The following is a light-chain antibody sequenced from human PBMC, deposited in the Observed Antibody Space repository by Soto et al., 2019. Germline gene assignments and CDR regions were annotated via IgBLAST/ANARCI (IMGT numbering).Light chain of an antibody. V-gene: IGKV1-39*01. Sequence: DIQLTQSPPSLSASVGDRVSLTCRASQTINNYVNWYQQEPGKAPKLLIYGASSLRCGVPSRFSGSGFGMDFIRTIPRLQPEDFGIYYCQQTYSTPYIFGGGTKLDI. CDR3: QQTYSTPYI. J-gene: IGKJ2*01. CDR2: GAS. CDR1: QTINNY.